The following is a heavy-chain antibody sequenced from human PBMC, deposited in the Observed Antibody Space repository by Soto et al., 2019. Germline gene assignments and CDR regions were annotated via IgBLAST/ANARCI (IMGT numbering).Heavy chain of an antibody. J-gene: IGHJ6*04. CDR3: ARDQFYDFWSGYYNRTIYYGMGV. CDR2: ISYDGSNK. Sequence: GGSLRLSCAASGFTFSSYAMHWVRQAPGKGLEWVAVISYDGSNKYYADSVKGRFTISRDNSKNTLYLQMNSLRAEDTAVYYCARDQFYDFWSGYYNRTIYYGMGVWGQRDHGHRLL. D-gene: IGHD3-3*01. CDR1: GFTFSSYA. V-gene: IGHV3-30-3*01.